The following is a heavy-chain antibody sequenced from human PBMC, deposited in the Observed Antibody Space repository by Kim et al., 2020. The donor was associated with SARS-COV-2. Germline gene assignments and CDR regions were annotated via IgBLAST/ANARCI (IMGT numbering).Heavy chain of an antibody. CDR1: GYSFTSYW. CDR3: ARWVGQWLDDPLTVDY. CDR2: IYPGDSDT. V-gene: IGHV5-51*01. J-gene: IGHJ4*02. Sequence: GESLKISCKGSGYSFTSYWIGWVRQMPGKGLEWMGIIYPGDSDTRYSPSFQGQVTISADKSISTAYLQWSSLKASDTAMYYCARWVGQWLDDPLTVDYWGQGTLVTVSS. D-gene: IGHD6-19*01.